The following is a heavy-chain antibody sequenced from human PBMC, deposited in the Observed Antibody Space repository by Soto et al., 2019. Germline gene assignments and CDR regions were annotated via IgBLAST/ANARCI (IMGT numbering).Heavy chain of an antibody. CDR1: GFVVDRNY. Sequence: EVQLVESGGDLIQPGGSLRLSCATSGFVVDRNYMHWVRQAPGKGLEWVSVMYSDGKTYYGESVKGRFTISRDISKNTVFLHMKSLRAEDTAVYYCARSPYCGTECNSGYLDFWGQGSLVTVSS. D-gene: IGHD2-21*01. CDR3: ARSPYCGTECNSGYLDF. V-gene: IGHV3-53*01. J-gene: IGHJ4*02. CDR2: MYSDGKT.